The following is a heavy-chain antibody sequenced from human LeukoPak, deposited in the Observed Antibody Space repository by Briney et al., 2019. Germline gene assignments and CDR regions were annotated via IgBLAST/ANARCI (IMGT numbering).Heavy chain of an antibody. V-gene: IGHV1-2*02. Sequence: ASVKVSCKASGYTFTGYYMHWVRQAPGQGLEWMGWINPNSGGTNYAQKFQGSVTMTRDTFISTAYMELSRLRSDDTAVYYCARAGYSYGYGYYYYMDVWGKGTTVTVSS. CDR2: INPNSGGT. D-gene: IGHD5-18*01. CDR1: GYTFTGYY. J-gene: IGHJ6*03. CDR3: ARAGYSYGYGYYYYMDV.